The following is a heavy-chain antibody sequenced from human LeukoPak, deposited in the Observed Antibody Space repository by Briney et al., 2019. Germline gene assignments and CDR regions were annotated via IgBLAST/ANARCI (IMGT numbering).Heavy chain of an antibody. Sequence: SETLSLTCAVYGGSFSGYYWSWIRQPPGKGLEWIGEINHSGSTNYNPSLKSRVTISVDTSKNQFSLKLSSVTAADTAVYYCARVGSYCSGGSCYPYYYYYGMDVWGQGTTVTVSS. CDR1: GGSFSGYY. V-gene: IGHV4-34*01. CDR3: ARVGSYCSGGSCYPYYYYYGMDV. J-gene: IGHJ6*02. CDR2: INHSGST. D-gene: IGHD2-15*01.